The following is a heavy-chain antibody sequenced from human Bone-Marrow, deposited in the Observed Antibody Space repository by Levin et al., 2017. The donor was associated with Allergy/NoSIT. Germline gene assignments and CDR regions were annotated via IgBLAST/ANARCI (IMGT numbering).Heavy chain of an antibody. V-gene: IGHV3-11*05. CDR3: ARESGQLGYYNYYGMDV. J-gene: IGHJ6*02. CDR1: GFTISDYY. CDR2: IRSSSSYT. Sequence: LTCAASGFTISDYYMSWIRQAPGKGLEWVSYIRSSSSYTNHADFVEGRFTISRDNAKNSLFLQMNSLRAEDTAVYYCARESGQLGYYNYYGMDVWGQGTTVTVSS. D-gene: IGHD6-13*01.